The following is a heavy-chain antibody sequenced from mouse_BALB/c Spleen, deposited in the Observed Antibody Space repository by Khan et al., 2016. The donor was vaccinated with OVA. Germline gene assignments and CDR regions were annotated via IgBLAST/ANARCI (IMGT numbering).Heavy chain of an antibody. Sequence: EVDLVESGGDLVKPGGSLKLSCAASGFTFSSYSMSWVRQTPDKRLEWVTTISSVGDYTYYPDSVKGRFTISRDNAKNTLYLQMSSLKSEDTAMYYCASHLTGLFVYWGQGTLVTVSA. J-gene: IGHJ3*01. V-gene: IGHV5-6*01. CDR1: GFTFSSYS. D-gene: IGHD4-1*01. CDR3: ASHLTGLFVY. CDR2: ISSVGDYT.